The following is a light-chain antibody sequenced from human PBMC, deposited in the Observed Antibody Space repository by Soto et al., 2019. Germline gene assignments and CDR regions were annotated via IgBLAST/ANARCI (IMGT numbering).Light chain of an antibody. CDR1: QCVSSN. V-gene: IGKV3-15*01. CDR3: QQYNNWPLT. Sequence: EIVMTQSPATLSVSPGERATISCRASQCVSSNLAWYQQEPGQAPRLLIYGASTRATGIPARFSGSGSGTEFTLTISSLQSEDFAVYYCQQYNNWPLTFGGGTKVEIK. CDR2: GAS. J-gene: IGKJ4*01.